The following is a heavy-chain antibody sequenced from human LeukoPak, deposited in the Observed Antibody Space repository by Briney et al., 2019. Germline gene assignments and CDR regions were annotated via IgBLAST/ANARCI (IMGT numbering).Heavy chain of an antibody. CDR3: ARRSRVDLAGGIAWPLDY. D-gene: IGHD5-12*01. J-gene: IGHJ4*02. CDR1: GGSFTAYY. Sequence: PSETLSLTCAVYGGSFTAYYWNWIRQPPEKGLQWIGEINHSGSTNYIPSLKSRVTISVDTSKNQFSLKLSSVTAADSGVYYCARRSRVDLAGGIAWPLDYWGRGTLVTVSS. V-gene: IGHV4-34*01. CDR2: INHSGST.